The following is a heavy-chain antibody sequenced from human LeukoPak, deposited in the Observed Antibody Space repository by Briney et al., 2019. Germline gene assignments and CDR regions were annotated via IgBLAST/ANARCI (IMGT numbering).Heavy chain of an antibody. J-gene: IGHJ5*02. CDR2: INAGNGNT. CDR3: ARGRGYSPLRWWFDP. D-gene: IGHD5-18*01. Sequence: ASVKVSCKASGYTFISYAMHWVRQAPGQRLEWMGWINAGNGNTKYSQKFQGRVTITRDTSASTAYMELSSLRSEDTAVYYCARGRGYSPLRWWFDPWGQGTLVTVSS. V-gene: IGHV1-3*01. CDR1: GYTFISYA.